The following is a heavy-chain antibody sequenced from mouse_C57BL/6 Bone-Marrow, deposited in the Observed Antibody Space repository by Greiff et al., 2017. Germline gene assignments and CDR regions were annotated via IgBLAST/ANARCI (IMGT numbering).Heavy chain of an antibody. D-gene: IGHD2-12*01. CDR2: IDPSDSYT. V-gene: IGHV1-69*01. Sequence: VQLQQSGAELVMPGASVKLSCKASGYTFTSYWMHWVKQGPGQGLEWIGEIDPSDSYTNYNQKFKGKSTLTVDKSSSTAYMQLSSLTSEDSAVYYCAREYYTWFAYWGQGTLVTVSA. CDR1: GYTFTSYW. J-gene: IGHJ3*01. CDR3: AREYYTWFAY.